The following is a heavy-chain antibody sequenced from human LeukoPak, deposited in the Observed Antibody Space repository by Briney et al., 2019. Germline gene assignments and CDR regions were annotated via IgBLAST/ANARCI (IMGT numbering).Heavy chain of an antibody. CDR3: ARDGGLGGEGFDY. CDR1: GGSISSYY. CDR2: IYYSGST. V-gene: IGHV4-59*01. Sequence: SETLSLTFTVSGGSISSYYWSWIRQPPGKGLEYIGYIYYSGSTNYNPSLKSRVTISVDTSKNQFSLKLSSVTAADTAVYYCARDGGLGGEGFDYWGQGTLVTVSS. D-gene: IGHD3-16*01. J-gene: IGHJ4*02.